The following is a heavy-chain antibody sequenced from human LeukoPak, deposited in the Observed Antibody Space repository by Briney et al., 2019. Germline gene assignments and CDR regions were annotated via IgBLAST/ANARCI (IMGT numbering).Heavy chain of an antibody. CDR1: GFTFSTYW. D-gene: IGHD3-10*01. CDR2: IKQNGGGT. CDR3: ARLRGGAY. Sequence: GGSLRLSCAASGFTFSTYWMTWVRQAPGKGLEWVANIKQNGGGTYYVDAVNGRVTISRNNAKNPLYLQMNSLRAEDTALYCSARLRGGAYWGQGTLVTVSS. V-gene: IGHV3-7*01. J-gene: IGHJ4*02.